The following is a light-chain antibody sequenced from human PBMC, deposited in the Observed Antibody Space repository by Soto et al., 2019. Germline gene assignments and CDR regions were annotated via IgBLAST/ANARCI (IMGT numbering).Light chain of an antibody. CDR2: EVN. CDR3: SSYTSSNTLEV. CDR1: SRDVGGSNY. J-gene: IGLJ1*01. V-gene: IGLV2-14*01. Sequence: QSVLIQPASVSGSPGQSITISCPGTSRDVGGSNYVSWYQHHPHRAPKLLIYEVNYRPSGVSSRFSGSKSGNTASLTISGLQAEDEADYYCSSYTSSNTLEVFGGGTK.